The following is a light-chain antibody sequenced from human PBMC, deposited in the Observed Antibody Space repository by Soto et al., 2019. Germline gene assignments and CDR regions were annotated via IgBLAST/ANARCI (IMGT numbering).Light chain of an antibody. J-gene: IGKJ1*01. CDR3: QQSYSIPLP. Sequence: DTQMTQSPSSLSASVGDRVTITCRASQSISSYLNWYQQKPGKAPKFLIYAASSLQSGVPSRYSGSGSWTDSTLTISSLQPEGSATSYCQQSYSIPLPFAQGTTADIK. CDR2: AAS. V-gene: IGKV1-39*01. CDR1: QSISSY.